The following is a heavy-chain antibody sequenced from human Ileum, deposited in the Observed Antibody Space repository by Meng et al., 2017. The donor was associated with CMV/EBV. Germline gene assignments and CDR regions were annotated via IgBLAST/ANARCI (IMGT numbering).Heavy chain of an antibody. CDR2: ISYNGGRT. CDR3: AREGTLSFSLDS. D-gene: IGHD3-10*01. CDR1: GFTFSNYP. Sequence: GESLKISCGGSGFTFSNYPMHWVRQAPGKGLEWVAHISYNGGRTYGADSVKGRFTISRDNSKDTVYLQMNSLRPDDTAVYYCAREGTLSFSLDSWGQGNLVTVSS. V-gene: IGHV3-30*04. J-gene: IGHJ4*02.